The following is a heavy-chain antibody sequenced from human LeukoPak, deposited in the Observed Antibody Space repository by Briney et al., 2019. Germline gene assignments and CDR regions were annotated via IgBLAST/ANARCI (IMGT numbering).Heavy chain of an antibody. CDR2: ISYSGST. J-gene: IGHJ4*02. Sequence: SETLSLTCTVSGGSINGYYWSWIRQPPGKGLEWIGYISYSGSTNYNPSLKSRVTISVDTSKSQFFLKLSSVTAADTALYYCTRGNANWGQGTLVTVSS. V-gene: IGHV4-59*01. CDR3: TRGNAN. CDR1: GGSINGYY.